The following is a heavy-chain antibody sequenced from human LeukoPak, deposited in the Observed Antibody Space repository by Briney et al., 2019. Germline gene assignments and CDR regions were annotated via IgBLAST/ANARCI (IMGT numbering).Heavy chain of an antibody. CDR3: ARVSLVATIYYYYYGMDV. V-gene: IGHV4-59*01. J-gene: IGHJ6*02. D-gene: IGHD5-12*01. CDR2: IYYSGST. CDR1: GGSISSYY. Sequence: SETLSLTCTVSGGSISSYYWSWIRQPPGKGLEWIGYIYYSGSTNYNPSLKSRVTTSVDTSKNQFSLKLSSVTTADTAVYYCARVSLVATIYYYYYGMDVWGQGTTVTVSS.